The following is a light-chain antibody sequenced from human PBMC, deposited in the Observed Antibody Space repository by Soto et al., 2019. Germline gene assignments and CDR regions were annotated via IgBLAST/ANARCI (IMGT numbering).Light chain of an antibody. CDR2: DAY. J-gene: IGKJ3*01. CDR3: QKSDHLPL. CDR1: QDIGNS. V-gene: IGKV1-33*01. Sequence: DIQMTQSPPSLSASVGDRVTITCQASQDIGNSLNWFQHKPGKAPNLVIYDAYNLEIGVPSRLSGSGSGTDFTFTITSLRPEDIATYYCQKSDHLPLFGPGTKVESK.